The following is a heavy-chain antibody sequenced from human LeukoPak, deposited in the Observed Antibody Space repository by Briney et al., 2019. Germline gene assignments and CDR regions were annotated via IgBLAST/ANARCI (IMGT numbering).Heavy chain of an antibody. CDR3: ASSVAGALDYYGMDV. V-gene: IGHV5-51*01. CDR1: GYSFTSYW. CDR2: IYPGDSDT. Sequence: GESLKISCKGSGYSFTSYWIGWVRQMPGKGLEWMGIIYPGDSDTRYSPSFQGQVTISADKSISTAYLQWSSLKASDTAMYYCASSVAGALDYYGMDVWGQGTTVTVPS. D-gene: IGHD6-19*01. J-gene: IGHJ6*02.